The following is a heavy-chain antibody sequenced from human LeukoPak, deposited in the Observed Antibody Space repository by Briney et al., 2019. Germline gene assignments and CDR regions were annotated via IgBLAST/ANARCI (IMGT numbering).Heavy chain of an antibody. V-gene: IGHV3-30-3*01. J-gene: IGHJ5*02. CDR1: GFTFSSYA. CDR3: ARDGNGVNTYYDFWSGYYPDNWFDP. Sequence: GGSLRLSCAASGFTFSSYAMHWVRQAPGKGLEWVAVISYDGSNKYYADSVKGRFTISRDNSKNTLYLQMNSLRAEDTAVYYCARDGNGVNTYYDFWSGYYPDNWFDPWGQGTLVTVSS. CDR2: ISYDGSNK. D-gene: IGHD3-3*01.